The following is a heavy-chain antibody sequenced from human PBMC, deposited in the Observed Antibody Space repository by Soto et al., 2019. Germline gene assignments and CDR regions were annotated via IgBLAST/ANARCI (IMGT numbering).Heavy chain of an antibody. D-gene: IGHD6-19*01. V-gene: IGHV1-2*02. J-gene: IGHJ6*02. CDR3: ARMWFVAARYYYGMDV. Sequence: VKVSCKASGYTFTGYYMHWVRQAPGQGLEWMGWINPNSGGTNYAQKFQGRVTMTRDTSISTAYMELSRLRSDDTAVYYCARMWFVAARYYYGMDVWGQGTTVTVSS. CDR2: INPNSGGT. CDR1: GYTFTGYY.